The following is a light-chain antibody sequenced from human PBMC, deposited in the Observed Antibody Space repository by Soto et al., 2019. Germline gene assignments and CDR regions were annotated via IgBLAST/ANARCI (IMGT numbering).Light chain of an antibody. CDR3: HQYNNWLALT. CDR2: DAS. CDR1: QTVSSN. Sequence: EIMLTQSPATLSLSPGERATLSCRASQTVSSNLAWYQQKPGQAPRLLIYDASTRATGIPVRFRGSGSGTEFTLTISSLQSEDSAVYYCHQYNNWLALTFGGGTKVDIK. V-gene: IGKV3-15*01. J-gene: IGKJ4*01.